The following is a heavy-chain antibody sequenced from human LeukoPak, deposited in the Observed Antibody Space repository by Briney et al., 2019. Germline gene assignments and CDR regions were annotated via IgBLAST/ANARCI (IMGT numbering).Heavy chain of an antibody. D-gene: IGHD7-27*01. CDR1: GASICSGDSH. CDR3: ARAPGVAEVGRLDL. J-gene: IGHJ2*01. CDR2: IFYSGFI. V-gene: IGHV4-30-4*01. Sequence: PSETLSLTCTVSGASICSGDSHWSWIRQPPGGGLEWIGYIFYSGFIYYKPSLESRVTISLDTSKNQFSLRHNSVPAADTALYYCARAPGVAEVGRLDLWGRGTLVTVSS.